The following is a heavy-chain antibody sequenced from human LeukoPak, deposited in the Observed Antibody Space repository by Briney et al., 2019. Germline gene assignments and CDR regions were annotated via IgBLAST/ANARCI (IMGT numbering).Heavy chain of an antibody. V-gene: IGHV4-34*01. Sequence: SETLSLTCAVYGGSFSGYYWSWIRQPPGKGLEWIGEINHSGSTNYNPSLKSRVTISVDTSKNQFSLKLSSATAADTAVYYCARGGGYWGQGTLVTVSS. D-gene: IGHD2-15*01. CDR2: INHSGST. CDR1: GGSFSGYY. J-gene: IGHJ4*02. CDR3: ARGGGY.